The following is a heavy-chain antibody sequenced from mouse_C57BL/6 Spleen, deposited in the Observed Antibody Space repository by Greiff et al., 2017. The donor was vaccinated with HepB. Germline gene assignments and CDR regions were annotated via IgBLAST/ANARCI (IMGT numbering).Heavy chain of an antibody. CDR2: IDPSDSYT. J-gene: IGHJ4*01. Sequence: QVQLQQPGAELVKPGASVKLSCKASGYTFTSYWMQWVKQRPGQGLEWIGEIDPSDSYTNYNQKFKGKATLTVDTSSSTAYMQLSSLTSEDSAVYYCARGFRHAMDYWGQGTSVTVSS. V-gene: IGHV1-50*01. CDR1: GYTFTSYW. CDR3: ARGFRHAMDY.